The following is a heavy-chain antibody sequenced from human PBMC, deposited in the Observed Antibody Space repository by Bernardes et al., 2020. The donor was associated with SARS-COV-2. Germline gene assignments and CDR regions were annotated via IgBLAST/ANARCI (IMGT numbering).Heavy chain of an antibody. CDR2: IIPIFGTA. V-gene: IGHV1-69*13. CDR1: GGTFSSYA. D-gene: IGHD5-12*01. J-gene: IGHJ2*01. Sequence: SVKVSCKASGGTFSSYAISWVRQAPGQGLEWMGGIIPIFGTANYAQKFQGRVTITADESTSTAYMELSSLRSEDTAVYYCASRGSLPTPGYFDLWGRGTLVTVSS. CDR3: ASRGSLPTPGYFDL.